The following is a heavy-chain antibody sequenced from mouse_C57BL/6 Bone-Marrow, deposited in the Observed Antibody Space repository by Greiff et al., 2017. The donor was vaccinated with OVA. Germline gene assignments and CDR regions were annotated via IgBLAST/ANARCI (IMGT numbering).Heavy chain of an antibody. V-gene: IGHV1-26*01. Sequence: VQLQQSGPELVKPGASVKISCKASGYTFTDYYLNWVKQSHGKSLEWIGDINPNNGGTSYNQKFKGTATLTVDKSSRTAYMEIRSLTSEDSAVXYCARGNYDLWYFDVWGTGTTVTGSS. D-gene: IGHD2-4*01. CDR1: GYTFTDYY. J-gene: IGHJ1*03. CDR3: ARGNYDLWYFDV. CDR2: INPNNGGT.